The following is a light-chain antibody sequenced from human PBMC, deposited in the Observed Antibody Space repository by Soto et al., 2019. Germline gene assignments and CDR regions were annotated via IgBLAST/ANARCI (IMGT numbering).Light chain of an antibody. V-gene: IGKV3-20*01. Sequence: EIVLTQSPATLSLSPGERATLSCRASQSVSSYLAWYQQKPGQAPRLLIYGASTRATGIPARFSGSGSGTDFALTISRLEPEDFAVYYCQQYGSSRTFGPGTKVDIK. CDR2: GAS. CDR1: QSVSSY. CDR3: QQYGSSRT. J-gene: IGKJ1*01.